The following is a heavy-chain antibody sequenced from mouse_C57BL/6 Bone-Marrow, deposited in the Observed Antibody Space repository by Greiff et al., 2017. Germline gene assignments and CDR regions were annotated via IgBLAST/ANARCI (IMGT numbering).Heavy chain of an antibody. J-gene: IGHJ4*01. D-gene: IGHD2-4*01. CDR2: MHPNGGSP. CDR1: GYTFTNYW. Sequence: QVQLQQPGAELVKPGASVKLSCKASGYTFTNYWMHWVKQRPGQGLEWIGMMHPNGGSPDYNEKFKSEATLSVDKSSRTAYMELISLTSADSAVYYCARSYDYDDYTMDYWGQGTSVTVSS. CDR3: ARSYDYDDYTMDY. V-gene: IGHV1-64*01.